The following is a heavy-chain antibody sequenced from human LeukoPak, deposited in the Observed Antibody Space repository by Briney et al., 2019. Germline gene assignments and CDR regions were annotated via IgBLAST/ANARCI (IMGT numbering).Heavy chain of an antibody. CDR1: GYTFTSNY. V-gene: IGHV1-46*01. Sequence: ASVKVSCKAFGYTFTSNYMHWVRQAPGQGPEWMGVISPSGGSTTYAQKFQGRVTLTRDMSTSTDYLELSSLRSEDTAVYYCARDVYYYGSGSYYNPGAFDIWGQGTMVTVSS. CDR3: ARDVYYYGSGSYYNPGAFDI. CDR2: ISPSGGST. D-gene: IGHD3-10*01. J-gene: IGHJ3*02.